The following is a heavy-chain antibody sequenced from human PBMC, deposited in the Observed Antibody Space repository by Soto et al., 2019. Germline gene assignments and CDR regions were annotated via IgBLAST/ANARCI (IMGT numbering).Heavy chain of an antibody. V-gene: IGHV1-69*02. J-gene: IGHJ6*02. D-gene: IGHD4-17*01. CDR1: GGTFSSYT. Sequence: QVQLVQSGAEVKKPGSSVKVSCKASGGTFSSYTISWVRQAPGQGLEWMGRIIPILGIANYAQKFQGRVTITADKSTSTAYMALTSLRSEDTAVYYCARPRGTTVTSGGMDVWGQGTTVTVSS. CDR2: IIPILGIA. CDR3: ARPRGTTVTSGGMDV.